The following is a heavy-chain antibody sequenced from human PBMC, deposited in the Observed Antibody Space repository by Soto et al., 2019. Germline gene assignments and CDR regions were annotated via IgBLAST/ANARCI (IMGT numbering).Heavy chain of an antibody. D-gene: IGHD3-10*01. CDR1: GGIFSTYA. CDR3: ARDRDDYGSGNYYNRIDF. V-gene: IGHV1-69*01. CDR2: IIPLFGTP. Sequence: QVQLVQSGAEVKKPGSSVKVSCKASGGIFSTYAISWLRQAPGQGLEWMGGIIPLFGTPNYAQRFQSRVTITADESTSTAYMELGRLRSEDTAVYYCARDRDDYGSGNYYNRIDFWGQGTLVTVSS. J-gene: IGHJ4*02.